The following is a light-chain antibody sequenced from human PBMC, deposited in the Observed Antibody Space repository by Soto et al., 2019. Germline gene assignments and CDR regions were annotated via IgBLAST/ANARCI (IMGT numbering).Light chain of an antibody. V-gene: IGKV1-39*01. CDR1: QSISSY. Sequence: DIQMTQSPSSLSASVGDRVTITCRASQSISSYLTWYQQKPGKAPNLLLYAASSLQSGVPSRFSGSGSGTDFTLTISSLQPEDFATYYCQQSYSTLSTFGRGTKVEIK. CDR2: AAS. J-gene: IGKJ1*01. CDR3: QQSYSTLST.